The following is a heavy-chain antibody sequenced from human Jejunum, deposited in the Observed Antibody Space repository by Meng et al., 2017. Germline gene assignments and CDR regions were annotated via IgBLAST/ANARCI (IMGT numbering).Heavy chain of an antibody. V-gene: IGHV3-23*01. CDR2: ISGSGATT. CDR1: GFTFRSYA. D-gene: IGHD1-1*01. CDR3: AKCLGTTGTTYDY. J-gene: IGHJ4*02. Sequence: GESLKISCAASGFTFRSYAMSWVRQAPGKGLEWVSVISGSGATTYYADAVKGRFTISRDSSKNTLYLEMNSLRVEDTAVYYCAKCLGTTGTTYDYWGQGTLVTVSS.